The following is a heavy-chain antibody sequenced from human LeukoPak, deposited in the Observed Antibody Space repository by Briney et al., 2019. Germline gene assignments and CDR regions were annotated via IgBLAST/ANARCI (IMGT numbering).Heavy chain of an antibody. D-gene: IGHD6-13*01. J-gene: IGHJ5*02. Sequence: PSETLSLTCTVSGGSISSYYWSWVRQAAGKGLEWIGHIYTSGSTNYNPSLKSRVTMSVDTAKDQFSLKLSSVTAADTAVYYWARDASSQAFDPWGQGTLVTVSS. V-gene: IGHV4-4*07. CDR1: GGSISSYY. CDR3: ARDASSQAFDP. CDR2: IYTSGST.